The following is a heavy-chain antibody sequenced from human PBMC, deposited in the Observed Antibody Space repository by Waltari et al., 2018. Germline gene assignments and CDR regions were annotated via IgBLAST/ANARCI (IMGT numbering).Heavy chain of an antibody. Sequence: EVLLVESGGGLVQPGGSLRLSCAASAFTFRRYWIHWVRQVPGKGLAWVSRINEDGSTTDYADSVKGRFTISRDNAKSTLYLQMNSLRAEDTAVYYCASDLAGAKDHWGQGTLVTVSS. CDR1: AFTFRRYW. J-gene: IGHJ4*02. D-gene: IGHD1-26*01. V-gene: IGHV3-74*01. CDR2: INEDGSTT. CDR3: ASDLAGAKDH.